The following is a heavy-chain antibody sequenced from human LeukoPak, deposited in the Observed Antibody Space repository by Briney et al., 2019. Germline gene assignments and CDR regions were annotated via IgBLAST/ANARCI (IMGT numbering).Heavy chain of an antibody. V-gene: IGHV3-30-3*01. J-gene: IGHJ5*02. Sequence: GRSPRLSCAASGFTFSSYAMHWVRQAPGKGLEWVAAMSYDGRNKYYANSVRGRFTISRDNSKDTLFLQMNSLTSEDTAVYYCATGWHYSDTSGYYHWGQGTLVTVSS. D-gene: IGHD3-22*01. CDR1: GFTFSSYA. CDR2: MSYDGRNK. CDR3: ATGWHYSDTSGYYH.